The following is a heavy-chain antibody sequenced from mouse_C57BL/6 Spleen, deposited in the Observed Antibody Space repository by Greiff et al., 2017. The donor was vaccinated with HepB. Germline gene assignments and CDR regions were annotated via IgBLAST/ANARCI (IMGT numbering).Heavy chain of an antibody. J-gene: IGHJ3*01. CDR3: TSDCYGRSYVWLAY. CDR1: GFNIKDYY. CDR2: IDPEDGDT. Sequence: EVQLQQSGAELVRPGASVKLSCTASGFNIKDYYMHWVKQRPEQGLEWIGRIDPEDGDTEYDPKFQGKATMTADTSSNTAYLQLSSLTSEDTAFYYCTSDCYGRSYVWLAYWGQGTLVTVSA. V-gene: IGHV14-1*01. D-gene: IGHD1-1*01.